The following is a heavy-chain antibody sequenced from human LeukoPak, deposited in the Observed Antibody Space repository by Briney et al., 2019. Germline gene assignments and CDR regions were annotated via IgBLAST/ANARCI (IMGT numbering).Heavy chain of an antibody. CDR2: ISWNSGNI. V-gene: IGHV3-9*01. J-gene: IGHJ4*02. CDR3: AKGRDSYNSRAFDY. D-gene: IGHD5-12*01. CDR1: GFTFDDYA. Sequence: GGSLRLSCAASGFTFDDYAMHWVRQAPGKGLEWVSGISWNSGNIDYADSVKGRFTISRDNAKNSLYLQMNSLRAEDTALYYCAKGRDSYNSRAFDYWGQGTLVTVSS.